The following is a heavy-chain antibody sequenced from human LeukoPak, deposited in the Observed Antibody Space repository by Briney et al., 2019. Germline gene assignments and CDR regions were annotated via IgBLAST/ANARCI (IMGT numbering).Heavy chain of an antibody. Sequence: GGSLRLSCAASGFTFSNYAMSWVRQAPGKGLEWVSGINWSSGSMGYADSVKGRFTISRDNAKNSLYLQMNSLRAEDTAVYYCARAMVWDHGDYWGQGTLVTVSS. V-gene: IGHV3-20*04. D-gene: IGHD1-14*01. CDR2: INWSSGSM. J-gene: IGHJ4*02. CDR3: ARAMVWDHGDY. CDR1: GFTFSNYA.